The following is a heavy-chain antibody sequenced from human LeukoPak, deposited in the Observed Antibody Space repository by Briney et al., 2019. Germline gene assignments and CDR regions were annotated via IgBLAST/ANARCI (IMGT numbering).Heavy chain of an antibody. J-gene: IGHJ4*02. CDR3: ASISGIAVAGDC. CDR1: GGSIRSYY. CDR2: IYSSGST. D-gene: IGHD6-19*01. V-gene: IGHV4-4*07. Sequence: SETLSLTCTVSGGSIRSYYWGWIRQPAGKGLEWIGRIYSSGSTNYNPSLKSRVTMSVDTSKNQFSLKVSSVTAADTAVYYCASISGIAVAGDCWGQGTLVTVSS.